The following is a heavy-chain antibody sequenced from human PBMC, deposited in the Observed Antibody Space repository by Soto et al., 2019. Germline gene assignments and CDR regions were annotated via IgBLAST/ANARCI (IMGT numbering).Heavy chain of an antibody. D-gene: IGHD6-19*01. CDR3: ARGIAVAELGY. CDR2: IYYSGST. V-gene: IGHV4-59*01. Sequence: SETLSLTCTVSGGSISSYYWSWIRQPPGKGLEWIGYIYYSGSTNYNPSLKSRVTISVDTSKNQFSLKLSSVTAADTAVYYCARGIAVAELGYWGQGTLVTAPQ. J-gene: IGHJ4*02. CDR1: GGSISSYY.